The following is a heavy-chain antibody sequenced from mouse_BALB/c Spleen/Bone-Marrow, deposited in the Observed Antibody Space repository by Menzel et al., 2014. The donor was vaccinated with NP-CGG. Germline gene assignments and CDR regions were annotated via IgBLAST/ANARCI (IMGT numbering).Heavy chain of an antibody. D-gene: IGHD2-1*01. CDR2: INPSSGYT. CDR1: GYTFTTYT. J-gene: IGHJ4*01. Sequence: VQLQQSGAELARPGASVKMSCRASGYTFTTYTMHWVKQRPGQGLEWIGYINPSSGYTYYNQKFKDKATLTADKSSSAAYLQLSSRTSEDSAVYYCARVYGNYDAMDYWGQGTSVTVSS. CDR3: ARVYGNYDAMDY. V-gene: IGHV1-4*01.